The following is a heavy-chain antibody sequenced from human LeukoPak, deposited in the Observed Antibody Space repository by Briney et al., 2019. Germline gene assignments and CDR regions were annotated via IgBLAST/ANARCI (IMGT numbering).Heavy chain of an antibody. Sequence: GESLKISCKGSGYTFTNYWIGWVRQMPGKGLEWMGIIYPGGSETRYSPSFQGQVTISADKSITTAYLEWSSLKASDTAMYYCARSHLSYDSMIHYWGQGTLVTVSS. D-gene: IGHD3-22*01. J-gene: IGHJ4*02. CDR3: ARSHLSYDSMIHY. CDR1: GYTFTNYW. CDR2: IYPGGSET. V-gene: IGHV5-51*01.